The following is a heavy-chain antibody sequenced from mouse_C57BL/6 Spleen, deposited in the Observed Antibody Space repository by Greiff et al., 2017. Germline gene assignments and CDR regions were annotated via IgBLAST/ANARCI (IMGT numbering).Heavy chain of an antibody. J-gene: IGHJ4*01. V-gene: IGHV1-76*01. CDR2: IYPGSGNT. CDR3: ARRTVYDGYGYAMDY. Sequence: QVQLKESGAELVRPGASVKLSCKASGYTFTDYYINWVKQRPGQGLEWIARIYPGSGNTYYNEKFKGKATLTAEKSSSTAYMQLSSLTSEDSAVYFCARRTVYDGYGYAMDYWGQGTSVTVSS. D-gene: IGHD2-3*01. CDR1: GYTFTDYY.